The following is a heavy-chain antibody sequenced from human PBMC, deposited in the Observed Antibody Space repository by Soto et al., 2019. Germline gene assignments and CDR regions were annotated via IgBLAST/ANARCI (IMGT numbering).Heavy chain of an antibody. V-gene: IGHV2-5*02. CDR3: AHSNSFYDTSGDFFDY. D-gene: IGHD3-22*01. J-gene: IGHJ4*02. CDR1: GFSLTTSGVG. Sequence: QITLKESGPTLVKPTQTLTLTCTFSGFSLTTSGVGVGWVRQPPGKALEWLGLIYWDDDKRYSPSLKSRLTITTDTSKNQVVLTITNMDPVHTATYYCAHSNSFYDTSGDFFDYWGQGTLVTVSS. CDR2: IYWDDDK.